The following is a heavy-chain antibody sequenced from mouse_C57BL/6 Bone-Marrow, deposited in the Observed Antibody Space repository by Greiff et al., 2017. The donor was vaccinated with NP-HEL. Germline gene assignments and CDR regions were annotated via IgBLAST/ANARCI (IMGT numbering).Heavy chain of an antibody. D-gene: IGHD2-4*01. CDR1: GFTFSSYA. J-gene: IGHJ4*01. Sequence: VQLKESGEGLVKPGGSLKLSCAASGFTFSSYAMSWVRQTPEKRLEWVAYISSGGDYIYYADTVKGRFTISRNHARNTLYQQMSSLKYKDTAMYYCTRDPLYYDYGYAMDYWGQGTSVTVSS. V-gene: IGHV5-9-1*02. CDR3: TRDPLYYDYGYAMDY. CDR2: ISSGGDYI.